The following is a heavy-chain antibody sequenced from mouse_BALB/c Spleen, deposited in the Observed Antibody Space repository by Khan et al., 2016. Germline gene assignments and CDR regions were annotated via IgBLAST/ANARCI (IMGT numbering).Heavy chain of an antibody. D-gene: IGHD2-12*01. CDR1: GFTFSTYG. CDR3: ARQDSYDGGFAY. J-gene: IGHJ3*01. Sequence: EVELVESGGDLVKPGGSLNLSCAASGFTFSTYGMSWVRQTPDKRLEWVATISSGGSYPYYPDSVKGRFTISRDNAKNTLYLQMSSLKSEDTAMYYCARQDSYDGGFAYWGQGTLVTVAA. CDR2: ISSGGSYP. V-gene: IGHV5-6*01.